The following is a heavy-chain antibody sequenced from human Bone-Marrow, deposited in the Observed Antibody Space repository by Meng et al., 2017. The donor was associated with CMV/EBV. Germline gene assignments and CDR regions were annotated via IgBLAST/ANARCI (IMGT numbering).Heavy chain of an antibody. CDR3: ARDGPPKGERFLEWLPMPNYYYYGMDV. CDR1: GYTFTGYY. D-gene: IGHD3-3*01. J-gene: IGHJ6*02. Sequence: ASVKVSCKASGYTFTGYYMHWVRQAPGQGLEWMGWINPNSGGTNYAQKFQGRVTMTRDTSISTAYMELSRLRSDDTALYYCARDGPPKGERFLEWLPMPNYYYYGMDVWGQGTTVTVSS. CDR2: INPNSGGT. V-gene: IGHV1-2*02.